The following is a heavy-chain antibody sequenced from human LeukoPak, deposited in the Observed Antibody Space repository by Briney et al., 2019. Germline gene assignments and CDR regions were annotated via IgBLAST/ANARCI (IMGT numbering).Heavy chain of an antibody. CDR2: INAGSGNT. J-gene: IGHJ4*02. CDR1: GYTLTSYA. Sequence: ASVKVSCKASGYTLTSYAMHWVRQAPGQRLEWMGWINAGSGNTKYSQKFQGRVTITRDTSASTAYMELSSLRSEDTAVYYCATIAAAGNFDYWGQGTLVTVSS. V-gene: IGHV1-3*01. D-gene: IGHD6-13*01. CDR3: ATIAAAGNFDY.